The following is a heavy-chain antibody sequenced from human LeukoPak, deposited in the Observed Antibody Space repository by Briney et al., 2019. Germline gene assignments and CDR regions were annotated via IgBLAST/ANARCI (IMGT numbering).Heavy chain of an antibody. Sequence: PGGSLRLSCAASGFTFSSYGMHWVRQAPGKGLEWVAVIWYDGSNKYYADSVKGRFTISRDNSKNTLYLQMNSLRAEDTAVYYCTTAPPGYSRWGQGTLVTVSS. CDR2: IWYDGSNK. CDR1: GFTFSSYG. CDR3: TTAPPGYSR. D-gene: IGHD6-13*01. V-gene: IGHV3-33*01. J-gene: IGHJ4*02.